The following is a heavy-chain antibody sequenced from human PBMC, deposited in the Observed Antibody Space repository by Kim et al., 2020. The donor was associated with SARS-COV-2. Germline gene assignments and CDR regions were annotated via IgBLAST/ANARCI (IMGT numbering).Heavy chain of an antibody. Sequence: SGPESVKDRFTIARDNAKSTLYLQMNSRRAEDTAVYYCARDGGAGFFDYWGQGTLVTVSS. D-gene: IGHD1-1*01. V-gene: IGHV3-74*01. J-gene: IGHJ4*02. CDR3: ARDGGAGFFDY.